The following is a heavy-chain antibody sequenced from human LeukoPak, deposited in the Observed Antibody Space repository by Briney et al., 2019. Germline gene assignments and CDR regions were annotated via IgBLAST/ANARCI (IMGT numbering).Heavy chain of an antibody. V-gene: IGHV3-21*01. Sequence: GGSLRLSCATSGFTFSSYSMNWVRQAPGKGLEWVSSISSSSSYIYYADSVKGRFTISRDNAKNSLYLQMNSLRAEDTAVYYCATSSYYYDSSGYYGWGQGTLVTVSS. CDR1: GFTFSSYS. CDR2: ISSSSSYI. CDR3: ATSSYYYDSSGYYG. D-gene: IGHD3-22*01. J-gene: IGHJ4*02.